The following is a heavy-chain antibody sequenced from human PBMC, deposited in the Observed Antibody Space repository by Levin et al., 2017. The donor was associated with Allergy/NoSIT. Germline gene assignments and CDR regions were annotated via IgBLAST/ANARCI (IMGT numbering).Heavy chain of an antibody. V-gene: IGHV3-13*01. CDR1: GFTFSSYD. CDR3: AREGGSSSWYTPRPWYFDL. CDR2: IGTAGDT. D-gene: IGHD6-13*01. Sequence: GGSLRLSCAASGFTFSSYDMHWVRQATGKGLEWVSAIGTAGDTYYPGSVKGRFTISRENAKNSLYLQMNSLRAGDTAVYYCAREGGSSSWYTPRPWYFDLWGRGTLVTVSS. J-gene: IGHJ2*01.